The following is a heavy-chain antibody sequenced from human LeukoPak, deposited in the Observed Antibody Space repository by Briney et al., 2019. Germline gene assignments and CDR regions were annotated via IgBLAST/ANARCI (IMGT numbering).Heavy chain of an antibody. CDR3: ARGEYSSGWYNLYYFDY. CDR1: GGSISTAHW. V-gene: IGHV4-4*02. CDR2: IYYSGST. Sequence: SGTLSLTCAVSGGSISTAHWWNWVRQSPGKGLEWIGSIYYSGSTYYKSSLKSRVTISVDTSKNQFSLKLSSVTAADTAVYYCARGEYSSGWYNLYYFDYWGQGTLVTVSS. D-gene: IGHD6-19*01. J-gene: IGHJ4*02.